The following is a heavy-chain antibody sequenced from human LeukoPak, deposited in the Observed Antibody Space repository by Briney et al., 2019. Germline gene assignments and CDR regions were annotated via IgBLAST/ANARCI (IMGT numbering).Heavy chain of an antibody. J-gene: IGHJ5*02. V-gene: IGHV1-46*01. CDR3: ARAGTTTVTTSLNWFDP. CDR1: GYTFPSYY. CDR2: INPSGGST. Sequence: ASVKVSCKASGYTFPSYYMHWVRQAPGQGLEWRGIINPSGGSTSYAQKFQGRVTMTRDTSTSTVYMELSSLRSEDTAVYYCARAGTTTVTTSLNWFDPWGQGTLVTVSS. D-gene: IGHD4-17*01.